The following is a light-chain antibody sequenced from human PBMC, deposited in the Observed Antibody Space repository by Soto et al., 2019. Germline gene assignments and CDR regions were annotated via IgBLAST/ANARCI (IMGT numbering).Light chain of an antibody. V-gene: IGKV3-20*01. CDR2: DAS. J-gene: IGKJ5*01. Sequence: EIVLPQSPGTLSLSPGARAPLSGRASQSVSSYLAWYQQKPGQANRLLIYDASNRATGIPARFSGSGSGTDFTLTINRLEPEEFAVYYCKQYENSPITVGQGTRLEI. CDR1: QSVSSY. CDR3: KQYENSPIT.